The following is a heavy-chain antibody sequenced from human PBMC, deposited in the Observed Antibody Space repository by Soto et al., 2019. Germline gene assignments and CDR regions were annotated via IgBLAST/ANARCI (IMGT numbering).Heavy chain of an antibody. CDR1: GYSFAGYW. V-gene: IGHV5-10-1*01. CDR3: ARQIYDSDTGPNFQYYFDS. D-gene: IGHD3-22*01. Sequence: GGSLKISGKGSGYSFAGYWITWVRQKPGKGLEWMGRIDPSDSQTYYSPSFRGHVTISVTKSITTVFLQWSSLRASDTAMYYCARQIYDSDTGPNFQYYFDSWGQGTPVPSPQ. J-gene: IGHJ4*02. CDR2: IDPSDSQT.